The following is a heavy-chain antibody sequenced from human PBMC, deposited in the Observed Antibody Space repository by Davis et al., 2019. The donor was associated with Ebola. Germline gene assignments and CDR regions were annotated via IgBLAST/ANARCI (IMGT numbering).Heavy chain of an antibody. CDR3: VRHPSARFDY. Sequence: GESLKISCAASGFTFSSYWMSWVRQAPGKGLEWVANIKEDGSEKHYVDSVKGRFTISRDNAKNSLYLQMNSLRAEDTAVYFCVRHPSARFDYWGQGTLVTVSS. V-gene: IGHV3-7*03. CDR2: IKEDGSEK. CDR1: GFTFSSYW. J-gene: IGHJ4*02.